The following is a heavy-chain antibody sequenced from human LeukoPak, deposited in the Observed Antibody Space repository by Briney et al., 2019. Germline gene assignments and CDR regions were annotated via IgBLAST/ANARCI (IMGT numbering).Heavy chain of an antibody. D-gene: IGHD3-3*01. CDR2: IYYSGST. V-gene: IGHV4-39*01. CDR3: ARHRLGVLRFLEWLSPEAFDI. J-gene: IGHJ3*02. Sequence: SETLPLTCTVSGGSISSSSYYWGWIRQPPGKGLEWIGSIYYSGSTYYNPSLKSRVTISVDTSKNQFSLKLSSVTAADTAVYYCARHRLGVLRFLEWLSPEAFDIWGQGTMVTVSS. CDR1: GGSISSSSYY.